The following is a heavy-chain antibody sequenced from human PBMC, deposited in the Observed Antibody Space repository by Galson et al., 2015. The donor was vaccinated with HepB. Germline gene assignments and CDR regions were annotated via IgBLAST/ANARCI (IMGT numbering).Heavy chain of an antibody. CDR3: TSAYGDYYSYPSGVFDY. J-gene: IGHJ4*02. CDR1: GFTFSSLL. Sequence: SLRLSCAASGFTFSSLLMSWVRQAPGKGLEWVARIKTRGDGGATEYGVPVKGRITISRDDSKNTLHLQMNTLETEDTAVYYCTSAYGDYYSYPSGVFDYWGQGTLVTVSS. CDR2: IKTRGDGGAT. V-gene: IGHV3-15*01. D-gene: IGHD4-17*01.